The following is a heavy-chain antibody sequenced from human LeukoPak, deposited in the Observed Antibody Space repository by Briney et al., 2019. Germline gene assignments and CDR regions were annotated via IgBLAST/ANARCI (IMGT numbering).Heavy chain of an antibody. CDR3: AAALSSSHSGDFAY. J-gene: IGHJ4*02. V-gene: IGHV5-51*01. CDR2: IYPGDSDT. Sequence: GESLKISCRGSRYIFSNYWIGWVRQMPGTGLEWIGIIYPGDSDTRYMPSFQGQVTISVDKSISTAYLQWSSLKASDSAMYYCAAALSSSHSGDFAYWGQGTLVTVSS. CDR1: RYIFSNYW. D-gene: IGHD3-10*01.